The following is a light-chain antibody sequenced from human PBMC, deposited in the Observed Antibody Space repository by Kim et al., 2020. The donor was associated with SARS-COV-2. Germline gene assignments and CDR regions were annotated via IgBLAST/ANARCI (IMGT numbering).Light chain of an antibody. J-gene: IGKJ2*01. V-gene: IGKV3-20*01. CDR2: GAS. Sequence: APGERAPLSCRASQSVRSSFLAWYQQKPGQAPRLLIYGASSRSTGIPDRFSGGGSGTDFTLTIGRLEPEDFAVYYCQQYGSSPYTVGQGTKLEI. CDR3: QQYGSSPYT. CDR1: QSVRSSF.